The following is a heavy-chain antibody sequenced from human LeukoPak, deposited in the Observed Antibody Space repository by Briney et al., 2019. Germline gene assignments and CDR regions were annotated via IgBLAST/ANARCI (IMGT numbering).Heavy chain of an antibody. V-gene: IGHV4-4*02. Sequence: SETLSLTCAVSGGSIISSNWWSWVRQPPGKGLEWIGEIYHSGSTNYNPSLKSRVTISVDKSKSQFSLELTSVTAADTALYYCARGGYCSRTSCYVFDSWGQGTLVTVSS. D-gene: IGHD2-2*01. CDR2: IYHSGST. J-gene: IGHJ4*02. CDR3: ARGGYCSRTSCYVFDS. CDR1: GGSIISSNW.